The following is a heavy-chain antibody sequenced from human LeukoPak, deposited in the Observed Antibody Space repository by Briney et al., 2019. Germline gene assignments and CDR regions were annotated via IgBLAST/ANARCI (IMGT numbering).Heavy chain of an antibody. CDR2: INHSGST. J-gene: IGHJ5*02. CDR3: ARGGFYYDRRFDP. Sequence: SGTLSLTCAVSGGSFSGYYWSWIRQPPGEGLEWIGEINHSGSTNYNPSLKSRVTISVDTSKTQFSLKLSSVTAGEPAVYYFARGGFYYDRRFDPWGERTLVTLSS. V-gene: IGHV4-34*01. D-gene: IGHD3-22*01. CDR1: GGSFSGYY.